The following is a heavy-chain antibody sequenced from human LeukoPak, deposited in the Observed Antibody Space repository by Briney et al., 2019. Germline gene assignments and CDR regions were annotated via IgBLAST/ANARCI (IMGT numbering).Heavy chain of an antibody. Sequence: GGSLRLSCAASGFTFSSYWMIWVRQAPGKGLEWVANIKQDGSEKYYVDSVKGRFTISRDNAKNSLYLQMNSLRAEDTAVYYCAREWDGTTYYYDSSGRRAFDIWGQGTMVTVSS. V-gene: IGHV3-7*01. J-gene: IGHJ3*02. CDR2: IKQDGSEK. CDR1: GFTFSSYW. D-gene: IGHD3-22*01. CDR3: AREWDGTTYYYDSSGRRAFDI.